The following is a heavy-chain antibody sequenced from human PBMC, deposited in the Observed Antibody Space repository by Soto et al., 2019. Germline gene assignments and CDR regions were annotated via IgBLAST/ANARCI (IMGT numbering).Heavy chain of an antibody. CDR3: AKEYCGADCALAF. D-gene: IGHD2-21*02. CDR1: GFSFSSYA. V-gene: IGHV3-23*01. Sequence: PGGSLRLSCAASGFSFSSYAMSWVRQAPGKGLEWVSSISDGGGSTNYADSVRGRFTIATDSSKNTLYLHMISLRAEDTAVYYCAKEYCGADCALAFWGQGALVTVSS. CDR2: ISDGGGST. J-gene: IGHJ4*02.